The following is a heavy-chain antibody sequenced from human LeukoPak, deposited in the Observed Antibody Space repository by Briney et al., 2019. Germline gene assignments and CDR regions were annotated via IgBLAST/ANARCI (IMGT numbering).Heavy chain of an antibody. J-gene: IGHJ6*02. CDR2: MNPNSGNT. Sequence: ASVKVSCKASGYTFTGYYMHWVRQATGQGLEWMGWMNPNSGNTGYAQKFQGRVTMTRNTSISTAYMELSSLRSEDTAVYYCAREGIAVAGQAYYYYYYGMDAWGQGTTVTVSS. CDR1: GYTFTGYY. V-gene: IGHV1-8*02. D-gene: IGHD6-19*01. CDR3: AREGIAVAGQAYYYYYYGMDA.